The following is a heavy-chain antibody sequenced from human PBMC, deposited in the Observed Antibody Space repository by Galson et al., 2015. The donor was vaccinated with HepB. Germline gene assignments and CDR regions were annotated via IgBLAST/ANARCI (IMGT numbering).Heavy chain of an antibody. V-gene: IGHV5-51*03. CDR3: AKLTAGNNYDVWSGHGRAFDY. CDR2: IYPGDSDT. D-gene: IGHD3-3*01. J-gene: IGHJ4*02. CDR1: GYRFANYW. Sequence: QSGAEVKKPGESLKISCKGSGYRFANYWIGWVRQMPGKGLEWMGIIYPGDSDTRYSPSFQGQVTISADKSISTAYLQWSSLKASDTALYYCAKLTAGNNYDVWSGHGRAFDYWGQGTLVTVSS.